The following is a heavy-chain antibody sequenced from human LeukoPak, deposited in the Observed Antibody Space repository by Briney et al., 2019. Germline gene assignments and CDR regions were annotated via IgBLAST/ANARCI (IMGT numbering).Heavy chain of an antibody. V-gene: IGHV4-39*07. J-gene: IGHJ3*02. CDR3: ARGEYYDFWSGYYGDAFDI. CDR2: IYYSGST. D-gene: IGHD3-3*01. Sequence: SETLSLTCTVSGGSISSSSYYWGWIRQPPGKGLEWIGSIYYSGSTYYNPSLKSRVTISVDTSKNQFSLKLSSVTAADTAVYYCARGEYYDFWSGYYGDAFDIWGQGTMVTVSS. CDR1: GGSISSSSYY.